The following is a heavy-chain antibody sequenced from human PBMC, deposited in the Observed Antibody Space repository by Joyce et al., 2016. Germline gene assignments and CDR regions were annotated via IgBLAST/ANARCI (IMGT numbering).Heavy chain of an antibody. J-gene: IGHJ4*02. CDR2: MSYDGSHK. Sequence: QVPLLESGGGVAQPGRSLRLSCAASGFAFSSHAMHWVRQAPGKGVEWVAVMSYDGSHKYYADSVRGRFTIARDNSQNTLYLQMNSLGVEDTAVYYCTRSSRTGYTAGWPDFDYWGQGTLVTVSS. CDR3: TRSSRTGYTAGWPDFDY. D-gene: IGHD2-2*02. V-gene: IGHV3-30*03. CDR1: GFAFSSHA.